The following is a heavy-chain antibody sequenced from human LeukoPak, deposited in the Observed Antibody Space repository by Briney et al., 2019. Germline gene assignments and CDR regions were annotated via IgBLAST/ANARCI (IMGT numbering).Heavy chain of an antibody. J-gene: IGHJ4*02. CDR2: IRYDGSNK. Sequence: GGSLRLSCAASGSTFSSYGMHWVRQAPGKGLEWVAFIRYDGSNKYYADSVKGRFTISRDNSKNTLYLQMNSLRAEDTAVYYCAKDLGVYGGLFDYWGQGTLVTVSS. V-gene: IGHV3-30*02. CDR3: AKDLGVYGGLFDY. CDR1: GSTFSSYG. D-gene: IGHD4-23*01.